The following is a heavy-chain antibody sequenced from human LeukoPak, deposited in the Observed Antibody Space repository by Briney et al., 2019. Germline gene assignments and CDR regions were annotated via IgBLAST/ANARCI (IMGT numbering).Heavy chain of an antibody. J-gene: IGHJ5*02. CDR2: IYYSGST. Sequence: PSETLSLTCTVSGGSISSSSYYWGWIRQLPGKGLEWIGSIYYSGSTYYNPSPKSRVTISVDTSKNQFSLKLTSVTAADTAVYYCARQRIYSDSSGYYFDWIDPWGQGTLVTVSS. V-gene: IGHV4-39*01. CDR3: ARQRIYSDSSGYYFDWIDP. CDR1: GGSISSSSYY. D-gene: IGHD3-22*01.